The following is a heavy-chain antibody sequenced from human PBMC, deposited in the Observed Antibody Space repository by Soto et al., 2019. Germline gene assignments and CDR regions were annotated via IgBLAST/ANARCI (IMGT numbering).Heavy chain of an antibody. V-gene: IGHV1-3*01. CDR3: ARGLGGATEFDY. CDR2: INAGNGNT. J-gene: IGHJ4*02. Sequence: ASVKVSCKASGYTFTSYAMHWVRQAPGQRLEWMGWINAGNGNTKYSQKFQGRVTITRDTSASTAYMELSSLRSEDTAVYYCARGLGGATEFDYWGQGTLVTVSS. CDR1: GYTFTSYA. D-gene: IGHD1-26*01.